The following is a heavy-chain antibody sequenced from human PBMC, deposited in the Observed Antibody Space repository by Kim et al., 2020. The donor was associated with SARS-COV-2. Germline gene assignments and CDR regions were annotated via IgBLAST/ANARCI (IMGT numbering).Heavy chain of an antibody. V-gene: IGHV3-64D*09. J-gene: IGHJ5*02. CDR2: ISSNGGST. D-gene: IGHD3-10*01. Sequence: GGSLRLSCSASGFTFSSYAMHWVRQAPGKGLEYVSAISSNGGSTYYADSVKGRFTISRDNSKNTLYLQMSSLRAEDTAVYYCVKMVGYYYGSGSYYPNSKNNWFDPWGQGTLVTVSS. CDR1: GFTFSSYA. CDR3: VKMVGYYYGSGSYYPNSKNNWFDP.